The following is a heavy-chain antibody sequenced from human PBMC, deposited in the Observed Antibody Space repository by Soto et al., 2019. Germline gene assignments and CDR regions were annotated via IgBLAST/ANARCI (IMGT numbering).Heavy chain of an antibody. V-gene: IGHV3-30-3*01. CDR1: GFTFSSYA. CDR3: ARASSGYQPRFDP. CDR2: ISYDGSNK. Sequence: QVQLVESGGGVVQPGRSLRLSCAASGFTFSSYAMHWVRQAPGKGLEWVAVISYDGSNKYYADSVKGRFTISRDNSKNTLYLQMNSLRAEDTAVYYCARASSGYQPRFDPWGQGTLVTVSS. J-gene: IGHJ5*02. D-gene: IGHD2-2*01.